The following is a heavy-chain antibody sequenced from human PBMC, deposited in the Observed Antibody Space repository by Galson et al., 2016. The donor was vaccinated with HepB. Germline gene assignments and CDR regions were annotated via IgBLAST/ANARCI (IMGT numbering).Heavy chain of an antibody. V-gene: IGHV5-51*01. CDR1: DYGFSNYW. Sequence: QSGAEVKKPGESLKLSCKGSDYGFSNYWIVWVRQMPGRGLEWMGIIYPDDSETKYSPSFQGQVTISADKSINTAYLQWSSLKASDTAMYYCASLGRDYYGSGSYRYYYYYGMDVWGQGTTVTVSS. D-gene: IGHD3-10*01. CDR2: IYPDDSET. J-gene: IGHJ6*02. CDR3: ASLGRDYYGSGSYRYYYYYGMDV.